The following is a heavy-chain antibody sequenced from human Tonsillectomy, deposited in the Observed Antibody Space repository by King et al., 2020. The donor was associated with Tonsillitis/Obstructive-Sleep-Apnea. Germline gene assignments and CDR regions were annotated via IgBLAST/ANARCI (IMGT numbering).Heavy chain of an antibody. CDR2: IYYSGST. V-gene: IGHV4-39*01. CDR3: ARHLTIFGLFDP. D-gene: IGHD3-3*01. CDR1: GGSISSSSYY. J-gene: IGHJ5*02. Sequence: VQLQESGPGLVKPSETLSLTCTVSGGSISSSSYYWGWIRQPPGKGLEWIGSIYYSGSTYYNPSLKSRVTISVDTSKNQFSLKLGSVTAADTAVYYCARHLTIFGLFDPWGQGTLVTVSS.